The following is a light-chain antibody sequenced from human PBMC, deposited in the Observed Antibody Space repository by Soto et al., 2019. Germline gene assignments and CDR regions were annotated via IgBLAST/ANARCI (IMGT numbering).Light chain of an antibody. CDR3: QQRSNWPPRLT. CDR2: AAS. CDR1: QGIGSW. Sequence: DIQMTQSPSSVSASVGDRVTITCRASQGIGSWLAWYQQKPGKAPKLLIYAASSLQSGVPSRFSGSGSGTDFTLTISSLQPEDFAVYYCQQRSNWPPRLTFGGGTKVDIK. V-gene: IGKV1-12*01. J-gene: IGKJ4*01.